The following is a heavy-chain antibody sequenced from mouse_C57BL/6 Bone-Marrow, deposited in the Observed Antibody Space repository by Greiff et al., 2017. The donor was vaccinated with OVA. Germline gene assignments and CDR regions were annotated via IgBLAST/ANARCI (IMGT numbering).Heavy chain of an antibody. V-gene: IGHV1-55*01. CDR1: GFTFTSYW. CDR2: IYPGSGST. Sequence: VQLQQPGAELVKPGASVKMSCKASGFTFTSYWITWVKQRPGQGLEWIGDIYPGSGSTNYNEKLKSKATLTVDTSSSTAYMQLSSLTSEDSAVYYCAREYYGSSYDWYVDVWGTGTTVTVSS. D-gene: IGHD1-1*01. CDR3: AREYYGSSYDWYVDV. J-gene: IGHJ1*03.